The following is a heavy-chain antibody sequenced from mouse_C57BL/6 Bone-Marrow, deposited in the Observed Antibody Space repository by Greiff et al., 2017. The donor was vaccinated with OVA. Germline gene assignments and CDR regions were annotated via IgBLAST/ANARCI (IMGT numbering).Heavy chain of an antibody. CDR2: IYPGDGDT. V-gene: IGHV1-80*01. CDR1: GYAFSNYW. J-gene: IGHJ3*01. CDR3: TTALYSLWFAY. D-gene: IGHD2-12*01. Sequence: VQLQQSGAELVKPEASVKISCKASGYAFSNYWMNWVKQRPGKGLEWIGQIYPGDGDTNYNGKFKGKATLTADKSSSTAYMHLSSLTSEDTAVYYCTTALYSLWFAYWGQGTLVTVSA.